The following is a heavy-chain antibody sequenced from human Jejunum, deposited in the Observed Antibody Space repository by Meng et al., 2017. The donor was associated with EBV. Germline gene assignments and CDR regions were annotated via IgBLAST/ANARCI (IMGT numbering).Heavy chain of an antibody. J-gene: IGHJ4*02. D-gene: IGHD3-22*01. CDR3: ARVVDYYERSGYPDF. Sequence: HEQLHRACPGRANPTDTLSLTCTFSGGSVSTAIYYGSWIRQSPGKGLEWIGYIYYSGNTNYNPSLKSRATITVDTSKNQFSLKLSSVTAADTAVYHCARVVDYYERSGYPDFWGQGTLVTVSS. CDR1: GGSVSTAIYY. CDR2: IYYSGNT. V-gene: IGHV4-61*01.